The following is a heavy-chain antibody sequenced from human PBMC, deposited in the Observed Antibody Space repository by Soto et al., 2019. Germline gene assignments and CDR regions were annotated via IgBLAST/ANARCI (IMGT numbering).Heavy chain of an antibody. D-gene: IGHD6-13*01. J-gene: IGHJ4*02. Sequence: PSETLSLTCAVYGGSFSGYYWSWIRQPPGKGLEWIGEINHSGSTNYNPSLKSRVTISVDTSKNQFSLKLSSVTAADTAVYYCARSTRRSSWYYWWGQGTLVTVSS. CDR1: GGSFSGYY. V-gene: IGHV4-34*01. CDR3: ARSTRRSSWYYW. CDR2: INHSGST.